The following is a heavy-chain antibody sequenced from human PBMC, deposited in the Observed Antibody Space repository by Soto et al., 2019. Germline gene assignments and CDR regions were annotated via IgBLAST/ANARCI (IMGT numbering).Heavy chain of an antibody. CDR2: IYYSGSA. Sequence: QVQLQESGPGLVKPSQTLSLTCTVSGGSISSGDYYWSWIRQPPGKGLEWIGYIYYSGSAYYNPSPKSRVTISVDTSMNHFSLKLSSVTAADTAVYYCARGGDSSVYYGMDVWGQGTAVTVSS. J-gene: IGHJ6*02. CDR1: GGSISSGDYY. CDR3: ARGGDSSVYYGMDV. V-gene: IGHV4-30-4*01. D-gene: IGHD6-19*01.